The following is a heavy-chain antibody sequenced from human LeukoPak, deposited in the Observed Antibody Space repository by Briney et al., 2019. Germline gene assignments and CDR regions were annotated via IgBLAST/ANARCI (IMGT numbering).Heavy chain of an antibody. CDR1: GFTFTKFG. CDR2: LSYDGSDK. Sequence: PGRSLRLSCAASGFTFTKFGIHWVRQAPGKGLEKVSFLSYDGSDKYYADSVKGRFTISRDNSKSTLCLLMNTLRAEDTAMCYCARRAGAAYCSSTSCYRGDYYYMDVWGKGTTVTVSS. J-gene: IGHJ6*03. V-gene: IGHV3-30*03. CDR3: ARRAGAAYCSSTSCYRGDYYYMDV. D-gene: IGHD2-2*02.